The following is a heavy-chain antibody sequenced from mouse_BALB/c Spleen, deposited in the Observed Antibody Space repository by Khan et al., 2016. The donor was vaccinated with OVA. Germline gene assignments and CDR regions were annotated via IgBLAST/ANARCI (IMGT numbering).Heavy chain of an antibody. D-gene: IGHD2-3*01. CDR2: IDPENSNT. V-gene: IGHV14-1*02. Sequence: VQLKQSGAELVRPGALVKLSCKASGFNIKDYYIHWVKQRPEQGLEWIGWIDPENSNTIYDPKFQGKASITADTSSNTANLQLSSLTSEDTAVYYCASDVYATWFAYWGQGTLVTVSA. J-gene: IGHJ3*01. CDR1: GFNIKDYY. CDR3: ASDVYATWFAY.